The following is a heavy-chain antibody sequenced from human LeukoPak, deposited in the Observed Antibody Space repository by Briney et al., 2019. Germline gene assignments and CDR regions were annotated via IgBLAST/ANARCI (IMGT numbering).Heavy chain of an antibody. Sequence: ASVTVSLKCSVYTFTGYYMHWVRQAPRHGREWMGWIYPNSGGTNYAKKFHGRVPMTRDTSNSTAYMELSRLRSDDTAVYYCARDAHIVVVPTPPGSDYWGQGTLVTVSS. CDR1: VYTFTGYY. CDR2: IYPNSGGT. D-gene: IGHD2-2*01. J-gene: IGHJ4*02. CDR3: ARDAHIVVVPTPPGSDY. V-gene: IGHV1-2*02.